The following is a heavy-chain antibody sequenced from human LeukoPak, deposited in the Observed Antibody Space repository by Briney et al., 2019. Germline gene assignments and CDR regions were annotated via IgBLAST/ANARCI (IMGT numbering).Heavy chain of an antibody. CDR2: ITGTGGST. D-gene: IGHD6-19*01. Sequence: GGSLRLSCAASGFTFSSYAMSWVRQAPGKGLEWASAITGTGGSTYYVASVKGRFTVSRDNSRNTLYLQMSSLRAEDSAMYYCAKVRDTRDWYKDAFDVWGQGTRVTVSS. V-gene: IGHV3-23*01. J-gene: IGHJ3*01. CDR3: AKVRDTRDWYKDAFDV. CDR1: GFTFSSYA.